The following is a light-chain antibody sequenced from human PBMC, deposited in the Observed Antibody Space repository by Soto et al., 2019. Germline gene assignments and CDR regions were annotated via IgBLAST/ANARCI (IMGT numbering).Light chain of an antibody. Sequence: DIQMTQSPSTLSASVGDRVTITCRSSQGISKWLAWYQQKPGKAPKLLIYGASSLENGVPSRFSGSGSGTKFTLTISSLQPDDFATYFCQQYNSYDMWSFGQGTKVDLK. CDR2: GAS. J-gene: IGKJ1*01. V-gene: IGKV1-5*01. CDR3: QQYNSYDMWS. CDR1: QGISKW.